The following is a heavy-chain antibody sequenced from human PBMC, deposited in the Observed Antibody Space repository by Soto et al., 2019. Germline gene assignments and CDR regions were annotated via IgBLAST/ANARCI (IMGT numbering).Heavy chain of an antibody. D-gene: IGHD6-13*01. J-gene: IGHJ6*02. CDR2: IYSGGST. CDR3: ARSSSSWYYYYYGMDV. Sequence: EVQLVESGGGLIQPGGSLRLSCAASGFTVSSNYMSWVRQAPGKGLEWVSVIYSGGSTYYADSVKGRFTISRDNSKNTLYLQMNSLRAEDTAVYYCARSSSSWYYYYYGMDVWGQGTTVTVSS. CDR1: GFTVSSNY. V-gene: IGHV3-53*01.